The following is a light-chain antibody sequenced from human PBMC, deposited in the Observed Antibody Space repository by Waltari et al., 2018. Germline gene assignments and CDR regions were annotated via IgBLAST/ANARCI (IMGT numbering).Light chain of an antibody. CDR1: QSVRSN. Sequence: EIVMTQSPATLSVSPGERATLSCRASQSVRSNLAWYQQKPGQAPRLLIYGASNRATGVPARFSGSGSETDFTLTISSLQSEDFAIYYCQQYNNWPPVFTFGPGTRVDIK. J-gene: IGKJ3*01. CDR2: GAS. V-gene: IGKV3-15*01. CDR3: QQYNNWPPVFT.